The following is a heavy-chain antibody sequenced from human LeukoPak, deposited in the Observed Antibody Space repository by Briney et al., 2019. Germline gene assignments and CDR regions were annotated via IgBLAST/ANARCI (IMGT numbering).Heavy chain of an antibody. J-gene: IGHJ4*02. CDR2: TYTSGST. CDR1: GGSISSYY. D-gene: IGHD2-2*01. Sequence: SETLSLTCTVSGGSISSYYWGWIRQPAGKGLEWIARTYTSGSTNYNPSLKSRVTISVDKSKNQFSLKLSSVTAADTAVYYCARDYCSSTSCQWDYWGQGTLVTVSS. CDR3: ARDYCSSTSCQWDY. V-gene: IGHV4-4*07.